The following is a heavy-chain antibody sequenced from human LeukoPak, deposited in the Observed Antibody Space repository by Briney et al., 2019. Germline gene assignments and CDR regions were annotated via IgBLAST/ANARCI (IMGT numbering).Heavy chain of an antibody. CDR3: ARCISYGSGNWFDP. Sequence: PSETLSLTCAVSGYSISSGYYWGWIRQPPGEGLEWIGSIYHSGSTYYNPSLKSRVTISVDTSKNQFSLKLSSVTAADTAVYYCARCISYGSGNWFDPWGQGTLVTVSS. CDR1: GYSISSGYY. D-gene: IGHD3-10*01. CDR2: IYHSGST. J-gene: IGHJ5*02. V-gene: IGHV4-38-2*01.